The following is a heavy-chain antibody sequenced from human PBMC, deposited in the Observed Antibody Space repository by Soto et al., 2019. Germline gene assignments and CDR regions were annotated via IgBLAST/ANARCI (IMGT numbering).Heavy chain of an antibody. CDR2: VYFSGST. D-gene: IGHD2-15*01. CDR1: GDSISNYH. J-gene: IGHJ4*02. CDR3: AREGAWSGETFFDY. V-gene: IGHV4-59*01. Sequence: QVQLQESGPGLVKPSETLSLTCTVSGDSISNYHWSWIRQPPGKGLEWIGYVYFSGSTHYNPSLKSRVTISLDTSKSQFSLRLNSVTAADTAVYYCAREGAWSGETFFDYWGQGILVTVSS.